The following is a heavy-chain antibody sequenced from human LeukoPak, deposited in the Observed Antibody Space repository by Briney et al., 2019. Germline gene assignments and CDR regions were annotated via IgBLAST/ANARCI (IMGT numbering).Heavy chain of an antibody. CDR1: GYSFTGNY. CDR3: ALRGIAVASEAFDY. D-gene: IGHD6-19*01. Sequence: ASVRVSCKASGYSFTGNYMHWVRQATGQGLEWMGWMNPNSGNTGYAQKFQGRVTMTRNTSISTAYMELSSLRSEDTAVYYCALRGIAVASEAFDYWGQGALVTVSP. V-gene: IGHV1-8*02. J-gene: IGHJ4*02. CDR2: MNPNSGNT.